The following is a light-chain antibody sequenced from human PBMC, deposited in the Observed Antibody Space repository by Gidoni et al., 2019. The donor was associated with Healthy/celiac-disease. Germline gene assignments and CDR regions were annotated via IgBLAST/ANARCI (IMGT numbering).Light chain of an antibody. CDR2: DAS. CDR3: QQRSNWPH. Sequence: TVSSRASQRVSSYLAWYQQKPGQAPRLLIYDASNRATGLPARFSGSGSGTDFTLTISSLEPEDFAVYYWQQRSNWPHFGPGTKVDIK. V-gene: IGKV3-11*01. J-gene: IGKJ3*01. CDR1: QRVSSY.